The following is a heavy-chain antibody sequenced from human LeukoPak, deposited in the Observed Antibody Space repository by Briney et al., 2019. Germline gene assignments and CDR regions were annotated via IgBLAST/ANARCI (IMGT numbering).Heavy chain of an antibody. CDR3: ARSASGYSYGDY. J-gene: IGHJ4*02. D-gene: IGHD5-18*01. CDR1: GGSFSGYY. Sequence: SGTLSLTCAVYGGSFSGYYWSWIRQPPGKGLEWIGEINHSGSTNYNPSLKSRVTISADTSKNQFSLKLNSVTAADTAVYYCARSASGYSYGDYWGQGILVTVSS. V-gene: IGHV4-34*01. CDR2: INHSGST.